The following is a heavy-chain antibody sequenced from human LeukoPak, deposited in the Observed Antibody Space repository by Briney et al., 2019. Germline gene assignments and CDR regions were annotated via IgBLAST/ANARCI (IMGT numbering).Heavy chain of an antibody. V-gene: IGHV3-48*03. CDR3: ARAVRLVGATFDY. Sequence: QPGGSLRLSCAASGFTFSSYEMNWVRQAPGKGLEWVSYISSSGSTIYYADSVKGRFTISRDNAKNSLYLQMNSLRAEDTAVYYCARAVRLVGATFDYWGQGTLVTVSS. J-gene: IGHJ4*02. D-gene: IGHD1-26*01. CDR1: GFTFSSYE. CDR2: ISSSGSTI.